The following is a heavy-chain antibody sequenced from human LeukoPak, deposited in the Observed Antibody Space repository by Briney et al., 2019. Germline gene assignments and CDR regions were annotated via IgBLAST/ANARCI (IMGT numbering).Heavy chain of an antibody. Sequence: SQTLSLTCTVSGGSISSGTYYWSWIRQHPGKGLEWIGYIYYTGSTNYNPSLKSRVTISVDTSKNQFSLRLSSVTAADTAVYYCARHRDYGSGWYGFDYWGQGTLVTVSS. D-gene: IGHD6-19*01. CDR1: GGSISSGTYY. J-gene: IGHJ4*02. CDR3: ARHRDYGSGWYGFDY. V-gene: IGHV4-31*03. CDR2: IYYTGST.